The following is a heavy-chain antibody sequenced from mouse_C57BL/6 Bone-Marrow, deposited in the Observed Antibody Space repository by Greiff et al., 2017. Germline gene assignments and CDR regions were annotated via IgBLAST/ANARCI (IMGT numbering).Heavy chain of an antibody. Sequence: DVQLQESGPVLVKPGASVKMSCKASGYTFTDYYMNWVKQSHGKSLEWIGVINPYNGGTSYNQKFKGKATLTVDKSSSTAYMELNSLTSEDSAVYYCARLGRGYWGQGTTLTVSS. J-gene: IGHJ2*01. V-gene: IGHV1-19*01. CDR3: ARLGRGY. CDR2: INPYNGGT. D-gene: IGHD4-1*01. CDR1: GYTFTDYY.